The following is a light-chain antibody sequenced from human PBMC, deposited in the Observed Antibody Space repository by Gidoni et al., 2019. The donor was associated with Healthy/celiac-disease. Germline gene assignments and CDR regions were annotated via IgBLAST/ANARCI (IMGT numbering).Light chain of an antibody. CDR1: QSVSSSY. V-gene: IGKV3-20*01. J-gene: IGKJ3*01. Sequence: EIVLTQSPGTLSLSPGERATLSCRASQSVSSSYLAWYQQKPGQAPRLLIYGASSRATGIPDRFSGSGSGTDFTLTILRLEPEDFAVYYCQQYGSSVFTFGPGTKVDIK. CDR2: GAS. CDR3: QQYGSSVFT.